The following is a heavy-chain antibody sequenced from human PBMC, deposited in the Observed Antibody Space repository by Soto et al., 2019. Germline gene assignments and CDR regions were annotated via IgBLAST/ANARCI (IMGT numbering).Heavy chain of an antibody. V-gene: IGHV4-59*01. CDR2: IYYSGST. CDR3: ARGEMWWELEAPGHFDY. D-gene: IGHD2-15*01. J-gene: IGHJ4*02. CDR1: GGSISSYY. Sequence: SETLSLTCTVSGGSISSYYWSWIRQPPGKGLEWIGYIYYSGSTNYNPSLKSRVTISVDTSKNQFSLKLSSVTAADTAVYYCARGEMWWELEAPGHFDYWGQGTLVTVSS.